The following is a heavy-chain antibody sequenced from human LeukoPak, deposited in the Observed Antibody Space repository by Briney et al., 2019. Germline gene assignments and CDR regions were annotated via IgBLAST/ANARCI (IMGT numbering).Heavy chain of an antibody. CDR3: ARGQRSGSGSYYGNWFDP. J-gene: IGHJ5*02. V-gene: IGHV4-31*02. CDR1: GGSISSGGYY. Sequence: PSQTLSLTCTVSGGSISSGGYYWSWIRQHPGKGLEWIGYIYYSGSTYYNPSLKSRVTISVDTSKNQFSLKLSSVTAADTAVYYCARGQRSGSGSYYGNWFDPWGQGTLVTVSS. D-gene: IGHD3-10*01. CDR2: IYYSGST.